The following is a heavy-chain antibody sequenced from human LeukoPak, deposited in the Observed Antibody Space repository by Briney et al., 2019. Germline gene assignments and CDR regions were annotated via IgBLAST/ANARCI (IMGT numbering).Heavy chain of an antibody. D-gene: IGHD6-6*01. CDR2: INPSGGST. V-gene: IGHV1-46*01. CDR1: GYTFTSYY. Sequence: ASVKVSCKASGYTFTSYYMHWVRQAPGQGLEWMGIINPSGGSTSYAQKFQGRVTMTRDTSTSTVYMELSSLRSEDTAVYYCARDRGEQLAGTRSGYWGQGTLVTVSS. CDR3: ARDRGEQLAGTRSGY. J-gene: IGHJ4*02.